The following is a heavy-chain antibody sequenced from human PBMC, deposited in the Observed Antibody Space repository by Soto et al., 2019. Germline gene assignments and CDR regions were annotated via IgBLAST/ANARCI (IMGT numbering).Heavy chain of an antibody. D-gene: IGHD3-9*01. J-gene: IGHJ3*01. Sequence: QIQLMQSGGDVKTPGASLKVSCTTSRYTFTSHGIAWVSQAPGQGLEWMGWISTFNGNTDYAQKFQGRVTMTADTITSTVHMEMRSLRSDVTGVYYCARLLTEGATFREDAFDLWGPGTKVTVS. CDR3: ARLLTEGATFREDAFDL. CDR2: ISTFNGNT. CDR1: RYTFTSHG. V-gene: IGHV1-18*01.